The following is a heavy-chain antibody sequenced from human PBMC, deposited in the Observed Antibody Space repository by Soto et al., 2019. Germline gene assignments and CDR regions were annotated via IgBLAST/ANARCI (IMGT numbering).Heavy chain of an antibody. CDR1: GGTFSSYA. J-gene: IGHJ5*02. V-gene: IGHV1-69*13. Sequence: SVKVSCKASGGTFSSYAISWVRQAPGQGLEWMGGIIPIFGTANYAQKFQGRVTITADESTSTAYMELSSLRSEDTAVYYCARGSYYGSGSLNWFDPWGQGTLVTVSS. CDR3: ARGSYYGSGSLNWFDP. CDR2: IIPIFGTA. D-gene: IGHD3-10*01.